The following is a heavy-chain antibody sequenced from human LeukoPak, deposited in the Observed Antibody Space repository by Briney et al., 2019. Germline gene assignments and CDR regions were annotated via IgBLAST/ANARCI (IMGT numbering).Heavy chain of an antibody. CDR3: ARVRDGYTYLDY. J-gene: IGHJ4*02. CDR1: GGSISSGGYS. CDR2: IYYSGST. V-gene: IGHV4-61*08. Sequence: SETLSLTCAVSGGSISSGGYSWSWIRQPPGKGLEWIGYIYYSGSTNYNPSLKSRVTISVETAKNQFSLKLSSVTAADTAVYYCARVRDGYTYLDYWGQGTLVTVSP. D-gene: IGHD5-24*01.